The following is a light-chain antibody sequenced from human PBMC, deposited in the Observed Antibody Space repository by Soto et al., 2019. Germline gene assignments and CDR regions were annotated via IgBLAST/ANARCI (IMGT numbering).Light chain of an antibody. CDR3: QSYDSSLSGSVV. CDR1: SSNIGAGYD. J-gene: IGLJ2*01. V-gene: IGLV1-40*01. Sequence: QLVLTQPPSVSGAPGLRVTISCTGSSSNIGAGYDVHWYQQLPGTAPKLLIYRSTSRPSGVPDRFSGSRSGTSASLAITGLQAEDEADYYCQSYDSSLSGSVVFGGGTKLTVL. CDR2: RST.